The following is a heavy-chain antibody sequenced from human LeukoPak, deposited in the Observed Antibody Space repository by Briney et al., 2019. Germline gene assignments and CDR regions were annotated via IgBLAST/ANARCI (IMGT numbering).Heavy chain of an antibody. V-gene: IGHV3-64*01. Sequence: GGSLRLSCAASGFTFSSYAMHWVRQAPGKGLEYVSAISSNGGSTYYANSVKGRFTISRDNSKNTLYLQMGSLRAEDMAVYYCARDGQLWFGELSYFDYWGQGTLATVSS. CDR1: GFTFSSYA. CDR3: ARDGQLWFGELSYFDY. CDR2: ISSNGGST. D-gene: IGHD3-10*01. J-gene: IGHJ4*02.